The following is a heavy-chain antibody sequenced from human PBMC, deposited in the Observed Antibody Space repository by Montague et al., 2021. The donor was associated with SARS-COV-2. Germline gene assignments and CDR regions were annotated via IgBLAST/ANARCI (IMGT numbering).Heavy chain of an antibody. D-gene: IGHD6-13*01. CDR3: ARGYSSSYYGARWFDP. J-gene: IGHJ5*02. V-gene: IGHV4-59*01. CDR2: IYHSGGT. Sequence: SETLSLTRSVSGHSISSYYWSWIRQSPGKGLEWIGHIYHSGGTIXNPSLNRRVTISLDTSKNQFSLKLTAVTAADTALYYCARGYSSSYYGARWFDPWGQGTLVTVSS. CDR1: GHSISSYY.